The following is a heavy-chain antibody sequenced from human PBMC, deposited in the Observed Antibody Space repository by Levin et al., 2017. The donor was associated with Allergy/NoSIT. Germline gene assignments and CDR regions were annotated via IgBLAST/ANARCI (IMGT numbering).Heavy chain of an antibody. CDR2: IKSDGSST. CDR1: GFTFSNYW. V-gene: IGHV3-74*03. CDR3: AANWDRPVS. D-gene: IGHD1/OR15-1a*01. Sequence: GESLKISCAASGFTFSNYWMHWVRQAPGKGLVWVSRIKSDGSSTTYADSVKGRFTVSRDNAKNTLYLQMNSLRDEDTAVYYGAANWDRPVSWGQGTLVTVSS. J-gene: IGHJ5*02.